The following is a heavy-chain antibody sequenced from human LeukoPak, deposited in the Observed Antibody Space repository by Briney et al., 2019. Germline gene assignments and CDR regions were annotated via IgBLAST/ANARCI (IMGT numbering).Heavy chain of an antibody. J-gene: IGHJ6*02. V-gene: IGHV3-23*01. CDR1: GFTFSSYA. CDR2: ISGSGGST. CDR3: AKKGSYSDYYYYGMDV. Sequence: GGSLRLSCAASGFTFSSYAMSWVRQAPGKGLEWVSAISGSGGSTYYADSVKGRFTISRDNSKNTLYLQMNSLRAEDTAVYYCAKKGSYSDYYYYGMDVWGQGTTVTVSS. D-gene: IGHD1-26*01.